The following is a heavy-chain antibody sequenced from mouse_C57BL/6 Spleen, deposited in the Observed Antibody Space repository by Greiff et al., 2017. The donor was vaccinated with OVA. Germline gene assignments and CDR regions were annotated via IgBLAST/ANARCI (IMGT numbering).Heavy chain of an antibody. J-gene: IGHJ2*01. Sequence: LQESGASVKISCTASGYAFSSSWMNWVKQRPGKGLEWIGQIYPGDGDTNYNGKFKGKATLTADKSSSTAYMHLSSLTTEDSADYVCARWDYDNYWGQGTTLTVSS. D-gene: IGHD2-4*01. CDR1: GYAFSSSW. V-gene: IGHV1-80*01. CDR2: IYPGDGDT. CDR3: ARWDYDNY.